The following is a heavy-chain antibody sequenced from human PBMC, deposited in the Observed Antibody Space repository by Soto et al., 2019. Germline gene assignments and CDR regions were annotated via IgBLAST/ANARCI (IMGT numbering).Heavy chain of an antibody. Sequence: GGSLRLSFAASGFTLSSYSMNWVRQAPGKGLEWVSSISSSSSYIYYADAVKGRFTISRDNAKNSLYLQMNSLRAEDTAVYSCARDSYDRSGYYYRPLDYLDYWGQGTLVTVSS. J-gene: IGHJ4*02. CDR1: GFTLSSYS. D-gene: IGHD3-22*01. CDR3: ARDSYDRSGYYYRPLDYLDY. V-gene: IGHV3-21*01. CDR2: ISSSSSYI.